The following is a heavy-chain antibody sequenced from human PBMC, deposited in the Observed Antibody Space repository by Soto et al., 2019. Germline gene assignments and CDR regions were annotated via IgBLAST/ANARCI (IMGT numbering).Heavy chain of an antibody. CDR2: IVPLFGTA. V-gene: IGHV1-69*12. Sequence: QVQLVQSGAEVKEPGSSVNVSCKTSGGTFGNTAVTWVRQVPGQGLEWIGWIVPLFGTANYAQKFRGRVMISADESTSTAYMDLSSLRSDDTAIYYTARDGDTGYSFWSGPLGGRRFDPWGQGTLVTVSS. CDR1: GGTFGNTA. J-gene: IGHJ5*02. CDR3: ARDGDTGYSFWSGPLGGRRFDP. D-gene: IGHD3-3*01.